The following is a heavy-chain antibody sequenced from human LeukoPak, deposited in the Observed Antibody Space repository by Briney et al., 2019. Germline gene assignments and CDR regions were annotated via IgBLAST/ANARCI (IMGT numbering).Heavy chain of an antibody. V-gene: IGHV1-46*01. CDR2: INPSGGST. D-gene: IGHD5-18*01. CDR1: GYTFTSYY. J-gene: IGHJ4*02. CDR3: AREGYSYGPFDY. Sequence: ASVTVSCMASGYTFTSYYMHWVRQAPGQGLEWMGIINPSGGSTSYAQKFQGRVTMTRDTSTSTVYMELSSLRSEDTAVYYCAREGYSYGPFDYWGQGTLVTVSS.